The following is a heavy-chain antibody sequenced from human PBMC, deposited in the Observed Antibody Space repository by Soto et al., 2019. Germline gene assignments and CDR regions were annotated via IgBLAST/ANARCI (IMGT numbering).Heavy chain of an antibody. J-gene: IGHJ4*02. D-gene: IGHD2-8*01. CDR2: ISGSGGRT. V-gene: IGHV3-23*01. Sequence: EVHLLESGGGLVQPGGSLRVSCAASGFSFSISAMSWVRQGAGKGLEWVSGISGSGGRTDYADYVKGRFTISRDNSRNTVYLQMTNLRAEDTAVYFFVKERYSTTTKCPPCADYWGQGTLVNVSS. CDR1: GFSFSISA. CDR3: VKERYSTTTKCPPCADY.